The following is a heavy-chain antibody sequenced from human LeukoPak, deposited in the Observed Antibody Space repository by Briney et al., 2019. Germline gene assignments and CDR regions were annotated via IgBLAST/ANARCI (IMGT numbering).Heavy chain of an antibody. Sequence: SETLSLTCTVSGGSLSSSSYYWGWIRQPPGKGLEWIGSIYYSGSTYYNPSLKSRVTISVDTSKNQFSLKLSSVTAADTAVYYCARRKAGWELPTGDAFDIWGQGTMVTVSS. CDR2: IYYSGST. CDR1: GGSLSSSSYY. J-gene: IGHJ3*02. D-gene: IGHD1-26*01. V-gene: IGHV4-39*01. CDR3: ARRKAGWELPTGDAFDI.